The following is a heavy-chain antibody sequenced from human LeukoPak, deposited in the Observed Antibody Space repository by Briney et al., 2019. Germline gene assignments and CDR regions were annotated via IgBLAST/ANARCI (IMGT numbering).Heavy chain of an antibody. CDR2: INPNSGGT. CDR1: GYTFTGYY. J-gene: IGHJ4*02. D-gene: IGHD2-15*01. V-gene: IGHV1-2*02. Sequence: ASVKVSCKASGYTFTGYYMHWVRQAPGQGLEWMGWINPNSGGTNYAQKFQGRVTMTRDTSISTAYMELSRLRSDDTAVYYCAGPFPHCSGGSCYSVGDYWGQGTLVTVSS. CDR3: AGPFPHCSGGSCYSVGDY.